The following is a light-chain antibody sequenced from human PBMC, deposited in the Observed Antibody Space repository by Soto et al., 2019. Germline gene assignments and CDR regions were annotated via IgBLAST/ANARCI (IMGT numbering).Light chain of an antibody. CDR3: QQYNNWPPDT. V-gene: IGKV3D-15*01. CDR1: QSVGGS. Sequence: ETVLTQSPGTLSLSPGERATVSCRASQSVGGSSLAWYQQRPGQAPRLLIYDTSTRATGIPARFSGSGSGTDFTLTITSPQSEDFAVYFCQQYNNWPPDTFGQGTRLEIK. CDR2: DTS. J-gene: IGKJ5*01.